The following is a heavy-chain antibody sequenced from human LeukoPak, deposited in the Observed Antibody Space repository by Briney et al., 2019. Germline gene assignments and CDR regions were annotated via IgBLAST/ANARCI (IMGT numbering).Heavy chain of an antibody. CDR2: ISNSSDSI. V-gene: IGHV3-11*04. CDR1: GFKFSDYY. CDR3: ARDPEDYYDSSAYYDGFDM. J-gene: IGHJ3*02. D-gene: IGHD3-22*01. Sequence: GGSLRLSCAASGFKFSDYYMTWIRQAPGKGLEWVSYISNSSDSIYYADSVEGRFTISRDNAKNSLYLQMNSLRAEDTAVYYCARDPEDYYDSSAYYDGFDMWGQGTMVTVSS.